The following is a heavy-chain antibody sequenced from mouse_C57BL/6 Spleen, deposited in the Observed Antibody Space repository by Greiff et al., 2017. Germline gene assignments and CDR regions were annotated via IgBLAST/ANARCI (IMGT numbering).Heavy chain of an antibody. J-gene: IGHJ2*01. CDR1: GFSLSTSGMG. D-gene: IGHD2-2*01. Sequence: QVTLKVSGPGILQSSQTLSLTCSFSGFSLSTSGMGVSWIRQPSGKGLEWLAHIYWDDDKRYNPSLKSRLTISKDTSRNLVFLKITSVYTAATATYSGARSRGYGYARCYFDYWGQGTTRTVSS. CDR2: IYWDDDK. CDR3: ARSRGYGYARCYFDY. V-gene: IGHV8-12*01.